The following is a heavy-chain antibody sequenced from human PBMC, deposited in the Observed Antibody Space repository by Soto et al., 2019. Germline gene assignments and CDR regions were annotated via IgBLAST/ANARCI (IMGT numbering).Heavy chain of an antibody. CDR2: IYHSGST. Sequence: PSETLSLTCAVSGGAISSGGYSWSWIRQPPGKGLEWIGYIYHSGSTYYNPSLKSRVTISVDRSKNQFSLKLSSVTAADTAVYYCAREGGYYDSSGPRAFDIWGQGTMVTVSS. CDR3: AREGGYYDSSGPRAFDI. J-gene: IGHJ3*02. CDR1: GGAISSGGYS. V-gene: IGHV4-30-2*01. D-gene: IGHD3-22*01.